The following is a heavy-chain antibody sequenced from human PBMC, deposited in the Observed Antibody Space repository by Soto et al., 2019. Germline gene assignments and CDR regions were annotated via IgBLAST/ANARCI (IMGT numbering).Heavy chain of an antibody. J-gene: IGHJ4*02. Sequence: QLVESGGGLVQPGGSLRLSCATSGFTFSNSWMTWFRQAPGKGLEWVANIKHDGSEKYYLDSVRGRYTISRDNAKDSLYLQMNSLRAEDTAVYYCARGGWGYFASGGYLWFDYWGQGTLVTVSS. CDR2: IKHDGSEK. D-gene: IGHD2-15*01. CDR1: GFTFSNSW. V-gene: IGHV3-7*03. CDR3: ARGGWGYFASGGYLWFDY.